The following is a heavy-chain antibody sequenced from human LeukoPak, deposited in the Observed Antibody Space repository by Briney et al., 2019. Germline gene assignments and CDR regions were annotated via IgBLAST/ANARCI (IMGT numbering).Heavy chain of an antibody. D-gene: IGHD1-20*01. V-gene: IGHV4-34*11. CDR1: GGSFSGYY. CDR3: TRNGYHCLDY. Sequence: SETLSLTCAVYGGSFSGYYWSWIRQPPGRGLEWIGYIYYSGSTNYNPSLKSRVTISVDKSNNQFSLNLNSVTAADTAVYYCTRNGYHCLDYWGQGTQVTVSS. J-gene: IGHJ4*02. CDR2: IYYSGST.